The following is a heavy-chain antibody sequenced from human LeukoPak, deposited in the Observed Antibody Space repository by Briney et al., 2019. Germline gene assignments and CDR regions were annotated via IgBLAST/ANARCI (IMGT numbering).Heavy chain of an antibody. CDR2: IYYSGST. V-gene: IGHV4-59*08. CDR3: ARLPITLVRGVINAFDI. J-gene: IGHJ3*02. Sequence: SETLSLTCTVSGGSISSYYWSWIRQPPGKGLEWIGYIYYSGSTNYNPSLKSRVTISVDASKNQFSLKLSSVTAADTAVYYCARLPITLVRGVINAFDIWGQGTMVTVSS. D-gene: IGHD3-10*01. CDR1: GGSISSYY.